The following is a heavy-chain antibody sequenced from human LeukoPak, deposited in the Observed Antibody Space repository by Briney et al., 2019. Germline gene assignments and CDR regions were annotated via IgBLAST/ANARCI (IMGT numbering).Heavy chain of an antibody. V-gene: IGHV3-11*01. CDR2: ISSSGSTI. D-gene: IGHD3-3*01. Sequence: GGSLRLSCAASGFTFSDYYMSWIRQAPGKGLEWVSYISSSGSTIYYADSVKGRFTISRDNAKNSLYLQMNSLRAEDTAVYYCAKQAHYDFWSGYSYYFDYWGQGTLVTVSS. J-gene: IGHJ4*02. CDR3: AKQAHYDFWSGYSYYFDY. CDR1: GFTFSDYY.